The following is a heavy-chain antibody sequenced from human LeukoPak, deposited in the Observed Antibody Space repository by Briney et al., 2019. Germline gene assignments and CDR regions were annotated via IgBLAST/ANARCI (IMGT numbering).Heavy chain of an antibody. CDR1: GYTFAGYY. J-gene: IGHJ5*02. CDR3: ARVLVDAAMVNWFDP. Sequence: GASVKVSCKASGYTFAGYYVHWVRQAPGQGLEWMGWINPNSGGTNYAQKFQGRVTMTRDASISTAYMELSRLRSDDTAVYYCARVLVDAAMVNWFDPWGQGTLVTVSS. CDR2: INPNSGGT. D-gene: IGHD5-18*01. V-gene: IGHV1-2*02.